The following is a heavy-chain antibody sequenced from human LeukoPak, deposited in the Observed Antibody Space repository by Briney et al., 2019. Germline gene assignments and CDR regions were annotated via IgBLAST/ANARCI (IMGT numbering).Heavy chain of an antibody. Sequence: SETLSLTGTVSGGSISSYYWSWIRQPPGKGLEWMGYIYYSGSTNYNASAKSRVTISVDTSKNQFSLKLSSVTAADTAVYYCASSHDYDSSGYFVGYYFDYWGQGTLVTVSS. CDR3: ASSHDYDSSGYFVGYYFDY. J-gene: IGHJ4*02. CDR1: GGSISSYY. D-gene: IGHD3-22*01. V-gene: IGHV4-59*01. CDR2: IYYSGST.